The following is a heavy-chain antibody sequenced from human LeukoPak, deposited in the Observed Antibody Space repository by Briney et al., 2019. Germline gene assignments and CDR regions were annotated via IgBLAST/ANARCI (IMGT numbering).Heavy chain of an antibody. Sequence: GGPLRLSCAASGFTFSSYAMSWVRQAPGKGLEWVSAISGSGGSTYYADSVKGRFTISRDNSKNTLYLQMNSLRAEDTAVYHCAKDVLLWFGEGNYFDYWGQGTLVTVSS. J-gene: IGHJ4*02. CDR1: GFTFSSYA. D-gene: IGHD3-10*01. CDR3: AKDVLLWFGEGNYFDY. V-gene: IGHV3-23*01. CDR2: ISGSGGST.